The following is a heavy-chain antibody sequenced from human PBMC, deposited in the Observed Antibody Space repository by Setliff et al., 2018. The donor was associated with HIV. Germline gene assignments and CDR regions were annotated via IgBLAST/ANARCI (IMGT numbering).Heavy chain of an antibody. CDR3: ARYKCINFACVGFDI. CDR2: IHYSGIT. CDR1: RVSINGHW. J-gene: IGHJ3*02. V-gene: IGHV4-59*11. Sequence: PSETLSLTCTVSRVSINGHWWSWIRQPPGKGLEWTGSIHYSGITHYNPSLKSRLTMSVDTSKNQVSLKLTSVTAADTAVYYCARYKCINFACVGFDIWGQGTVVTVSS. D-gene: IGHD3-9*01.